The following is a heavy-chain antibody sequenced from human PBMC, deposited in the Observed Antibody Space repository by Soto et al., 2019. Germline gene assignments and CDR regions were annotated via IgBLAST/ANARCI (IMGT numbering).Heavy chain of an antibody. CDR1: GFTFSDYS. V-gene: IGHV3-48*02. CDR3: ASPEVVLND. D-gene: IGHD1-1*01. J-gene: IGHJ4*02. Sequence: EVQLVESGGGLVQPGDSLRLSCAASGFTFSDYSMNWVRQAPGKGLEWVASITRSSATTYYADSVKGRFTISRDNAKNSLSLQMDSLRDEDTAIYYCASPEVVLNDWGQGTLVTVSS. CDR2: ITRSSATT.